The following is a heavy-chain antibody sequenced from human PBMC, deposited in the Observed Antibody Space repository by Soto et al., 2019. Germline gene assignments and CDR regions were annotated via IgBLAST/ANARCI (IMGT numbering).Heavy chain of an antibody. J-gene: IGHJ4*02. V-gene: IGHV3-23*01. CDR2: VSVSGVTT. Sequence: PGGSLRLSCAASGFMFNNYAISWVRQAPWKGLEWVSTVSVSGVTTYYADSLKGRFTISRDNSKKTVYLKMNRLRADDTAIYYCAKGLYYYDSSGYRLFDYLGQGTLVTVCS. D-gene: IGHD3-22*01. CDR1: GFMFNNYA. CDR3: AKGLYYYDSSGYRLFDY.